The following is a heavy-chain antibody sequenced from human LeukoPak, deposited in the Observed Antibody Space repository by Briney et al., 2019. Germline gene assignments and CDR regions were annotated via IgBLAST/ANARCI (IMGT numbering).Heavy chain of an antibody. D-gene: IGHD4-23*01. V-gene: IGHV4-34*01. CDR1: GGSFSGYY. Sequence: PSETLSLTCAVYGGSFSGYYWSWIRQPPGKGLEWIGEINHSGSTNYNPSHKSRVTISVDTSKNQFSLKLSSVTAADTAVYYCATDEYYGGNRGLWRYWGQGTLVTVSS. CDR2: INHSGST. CDR3: ATDEYYGGNRGLWRY. J-gene: IGHJ4*02.